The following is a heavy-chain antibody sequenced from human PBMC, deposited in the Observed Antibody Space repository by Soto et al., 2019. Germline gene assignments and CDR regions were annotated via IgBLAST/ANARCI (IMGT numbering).Heavy chain of an antibody. CDR2: IYHSGST. D-gene: IGHD3-3*01. CDR1: GGSISSGGYS. J-gene: IGHJ4*02. V-gene: IGHV4-30-2*01. CDR3: AGARITIFGVVPLRFDY. Sequence: XLSLRCAVSGGSISSGGYSWSWIRQPPGKGLEWIGYIYHSGSTYYNPSLKSRVTISVDRSKNQFSLKLSSVTAADTAVYYCAGARITIFGVVPLRFDYWGQGTLVTVSS.